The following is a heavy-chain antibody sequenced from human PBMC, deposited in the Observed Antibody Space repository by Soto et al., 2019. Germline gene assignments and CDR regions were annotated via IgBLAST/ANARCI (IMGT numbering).Heavy chain of an antibody. V-gene: IGHV1-69*02. CDR1: GGSFSSYI. D-gene: IGHD2-21*01. CDR3: AKSLVFVATAYMDV. CDR2: VIPIQGRA. Sequence: QVQLVQSGAEVKKPGSSVKVSCEASGGSFSSYIFTWVRQAPGQGLEWMGRVIPIQGRANYALKFQDRVTITADKSTNTVYMELIGLSPEDTALYYCAKSLVFVATAYMDVW. J-gene: IGHJ6*03.